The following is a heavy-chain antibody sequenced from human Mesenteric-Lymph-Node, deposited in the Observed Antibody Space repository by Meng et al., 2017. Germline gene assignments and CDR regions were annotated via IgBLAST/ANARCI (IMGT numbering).Heavy chain of an antibody. CDR2: MNPNSGNT. CDR3: AREGLKNDYGGNAIDY. J-gene: IGHJ4*02. Sequence: ASVKVSCKASGYTFTSYDINWVRQATGQGLEWMGWMNPNSGNTGYAQKFQGRLTITADKSTSTVYMELSSLRSEDTAVYYCAREGLKNDYGGNAIDYWGQGTLVTVSS. CDR1: GYTFTSYD. D-gene: IGHD4-23*01. V-gene: IGHV1-8*03.